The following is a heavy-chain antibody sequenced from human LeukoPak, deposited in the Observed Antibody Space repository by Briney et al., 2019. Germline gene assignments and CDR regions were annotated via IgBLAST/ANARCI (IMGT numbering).Heavy chain of an antibody. J-gene: IGHJ5*02. D-gene: IGHD3-22*01. CDR3: ARDGNHYYHTDGWFDP. V-gene: IGHV4-59*01. Sequence: PSETLSLTCTVSGGSISSYYWSWIRQPPGKGLEWIGYIYYSGSTNYNPSLKSRATISVDTSKNQFSLKLSSVTAADTAVYYCARDGNHYYHTDGWFDPWGQGTLVTVSS. CDR2: IYYSGST. CDR1: GGSISSYY.